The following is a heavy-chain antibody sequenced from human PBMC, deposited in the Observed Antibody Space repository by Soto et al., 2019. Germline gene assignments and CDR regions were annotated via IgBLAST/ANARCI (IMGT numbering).Heavy chain of an antibody. J-gene: IGHJ6*02. D-gene: IGHD1-26*01. CDR3: ARFRLGRYTVYHYDMDV. Sequence: SMRLSCAAGEVSCCSYAMHWFRQTTGKGLEWVAVISYDGSNKYYADSVKGRFTISRDNSKNTLYLQMNSLRAEDTAVYYCARFRLGRYTVYHYDMDVWGQGTSVTVSS. V-gene: IGHV3-30*03. CDR1: EVSCCSYA. CDR2: ISYDGSNK.